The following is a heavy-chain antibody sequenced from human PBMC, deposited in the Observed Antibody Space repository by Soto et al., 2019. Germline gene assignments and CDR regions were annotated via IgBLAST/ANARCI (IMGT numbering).Heavy chain of an antibody. CDR1: GYSFTSYY. CDR2: LNPIGGST. D-gene: IGHD4-4*01. Sequence: QVQLVQSGAEVKKPGASVKVSCKASGYSFTSYYMHWVRQAPGQGLEWMGILNPIGGSTTYAQKFQGRVTITADESTSTAYMELSSLRSEDTAVYYCASQTVFWFDPWGQGTLVTVSS. CDR3: ASQTVFWFDP. V-gene: IGHV1-46*01. J-gene: IGHJ5*02.